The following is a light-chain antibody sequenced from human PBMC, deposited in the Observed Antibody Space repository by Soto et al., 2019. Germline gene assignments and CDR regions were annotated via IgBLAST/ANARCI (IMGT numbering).Light chain of an antibody. J-gene: IGKJ1*01. Sequence: DVVMTQSPLSLPVTLGQPASISCRSSQSLEYSDENTYLNWFHQRPVQSPRRLIYKVSNRDSGVPDRISGRGSGTDFALKISRVRAEDVVIYYCMQNTHCSPLTFGQGTKVEIK. CDR1: QSLEYSDENTY. V-gene: IGKV2-30*01. CDR3: MQNTHCSPLT. CDR2: KVS.